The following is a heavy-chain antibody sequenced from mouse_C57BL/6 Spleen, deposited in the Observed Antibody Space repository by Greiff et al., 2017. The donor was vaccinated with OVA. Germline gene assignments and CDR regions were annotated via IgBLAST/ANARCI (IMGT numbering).Heavy chain of an antibody. CDR3: ARRPSTMITTGDWYFDV. V-gene: IGHV5-6*01. CDR2: ISSGGSYT. CDR1: GFTFSSYG. Sequence: DVQLVESGGDLVKPGGSLKLSCAASGFTFSSYGMSWVRQTPDKRLEWVATISSGGSYTYYPDSVKGRVTISRDNARNTLYLQMSSLKSEDTAMYYCARRPSTMITTGDWYFDVWGTGTTVTVSS. D-gene: IGHD2-4*01. J-gene: IGHJ1*03.